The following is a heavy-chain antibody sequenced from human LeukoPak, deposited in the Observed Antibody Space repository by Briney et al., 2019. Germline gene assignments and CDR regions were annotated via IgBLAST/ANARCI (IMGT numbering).Heavy chain of an antibody. CDR2: IIPILGIA. V-gene: IGHV1-69*04. CDR3: ARGKSWFGEDYFDY. Sequence: SVKVSCKASGGTFSSYAISWVRQAPGQGLEWMGRIIPILGIANYAQKFQGRVTITADKSTSTAYMELSSLRSEDTAVYYCARGKSWFGEDYFDYWGQGTLVTVSS. CDR1: GGTFSSYA. J-gene: IGHJ4*02. D-gene: IGHD3-10*01.